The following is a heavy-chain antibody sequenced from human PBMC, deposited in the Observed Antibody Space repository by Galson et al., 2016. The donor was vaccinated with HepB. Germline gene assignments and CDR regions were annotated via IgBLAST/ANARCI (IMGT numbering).Heavy chain of an antibody. CDR1: GAPSSSFA. CDR2: TIPMFGPP. J-gene: IGHJ4*02. CDR3: ARDLWDGYSPWALGY. V-gene: IGHV1-69*13. D-gene: IGHD5-24*01. Sequence: SVKVSCKLPGAPSSSFAISGVGRAPGLGPEWLGGTIPMFGPPNYAQTFKGRVTITADEPTSTASMELSRLTSEDTAVYYCARDLWDGYSPWALGYWGQGSLVTVSS.